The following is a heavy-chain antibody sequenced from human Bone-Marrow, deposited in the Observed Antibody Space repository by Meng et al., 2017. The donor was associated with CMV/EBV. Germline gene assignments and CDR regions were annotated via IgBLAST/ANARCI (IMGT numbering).Heavy chain of an antibody. CDR1: FSDYY. CDR3: AKTRRARGPAVGTGAAFEV. D-gene: IGHD2-2*01. V-gene: IGHV3-11*01. J-gene: IGHJ3*01. Sequence: FSDYYMSWIRQAPGKGLEWVSYISSSGSTIYYADSVKGRFTISRDNAKNSLFLQMNSLRAEDTAFYYCAKTRRARGPAVGTGAAFEVWGQGTMVTVSS. CDR2: ISSSGSTI.